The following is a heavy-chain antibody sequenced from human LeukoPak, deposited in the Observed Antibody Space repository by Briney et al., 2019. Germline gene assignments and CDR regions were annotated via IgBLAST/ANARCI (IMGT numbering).Heavy chain of an antibody. V-gene: IGHV4-39*01. D-gene: IGHD2-15*01. CDR3: ARGVLVVVATWFDP. Sequence: KPSETLSLTCTVSGGSISSSSYYWGWIRQPPGKGLEWIGSIYYSGSTYYNPSLKSRVTVSVDTSKNQFSLKLSSVTAADTAVYYCARGVLVVVATWFDPWGQGTLVTVSS. CDR2: IYYSGST. J-gene: IGHJ5*02. CDR1: GGSISSSSYY.